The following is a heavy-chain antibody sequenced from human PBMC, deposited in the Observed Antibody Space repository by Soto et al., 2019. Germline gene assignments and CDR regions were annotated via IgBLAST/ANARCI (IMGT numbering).Heavy chain of an antibody. J-gene: IGHJ6*02. CDR1: GCTCSSYG. D-gene: IGHD6-13*01. CDR3: AKDNAAAAGTSYYYYYGMDV. Sequence: PGGSMRVCCAASGCTCSSYGMNWVRQDPGKGLEWVSAISSSGGSTYYADSVKGRFTISRDNSKNTLYLQMNSLRAEDTAVYYCAKDNAAAAGTSYYYYYGMDVWGQGTTVTVSS. V-gene: IGHV3-23*01. CDR2: ISSSGGST.